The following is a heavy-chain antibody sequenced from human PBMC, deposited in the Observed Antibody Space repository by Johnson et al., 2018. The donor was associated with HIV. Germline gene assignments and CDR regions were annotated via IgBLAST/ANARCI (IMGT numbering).Heavy chain of an antibody. CDR2: INWNGGST. Sequence: VQLVESGGGVVRPGGSLRLSCAASGFTFDDYGMSWVHQAPGKGLEWVSGINWNGGSTGYTDSVKGRFTISRDNAKNSLYLQMNSLRAEDTALYYCARDRRNYYVSSGYPDYDALDIWGQGTMVTVSS. J-gene: IGHJ3*02. CDR3: ARDRRNYYVSSGYPDYDALDI. D-gene: IGHD3-22*01. V-gene: IGHV3-20*04. CDR1: GFTFDDYG.